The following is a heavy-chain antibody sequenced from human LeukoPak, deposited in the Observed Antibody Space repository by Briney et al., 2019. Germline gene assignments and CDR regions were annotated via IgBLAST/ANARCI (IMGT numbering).Heavy chain of an antibody. V-gene: IGHV3-11*01. Sequence: PGGSLRLSCAASGFTFSDYYMSWIRQAPGKGLEWVSYISSSGSTIYYADSVKGRFTISRDNAKNSLYLQMNSLRAEDTAVYYCAKDSAYYYDSSGYYYDWGQGTLVTVSS. CDR3: AKDSAYYYDSSGYYYD. CDR2: ISSSGSTI. CDR1: GFTFSDYY. J-gene: IGHJ4*02. D-gene: IGHD3-22*01.